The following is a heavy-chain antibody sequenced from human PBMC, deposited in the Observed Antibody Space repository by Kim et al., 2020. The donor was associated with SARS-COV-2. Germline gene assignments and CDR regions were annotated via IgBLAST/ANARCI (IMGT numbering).Heavy chain of an antibody. CDR1: GGSISSGHYY. D-gene: IGHD3-22*01. Sequence: SETLSLTCSVSGGSISSGHYYWSWIRQPAGKGLEWIGRIYSSGSAKYNPSLKSRVTILVDTSKNQYSLKLSSVTGADTAVYYCARAFYDTYERENAFDIWGQGTMVTVPS. J-gene: IGHJ3*02. CDR2: IYSSGSA. CDR3: ARAFYDTYERENAFDI. V-gene: IGHV4-61*02.